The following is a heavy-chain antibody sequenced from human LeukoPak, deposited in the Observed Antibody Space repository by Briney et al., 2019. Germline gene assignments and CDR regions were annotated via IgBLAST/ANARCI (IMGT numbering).Heavy chain of an antibody. Sequence: GGSLRLSCAASGFSVSNNYMSWVRQAPGKGLEWVSIIYSDGRTYYADSVKGRFTISKDNSKNTLDLQMNSLRVEDTAVYYCARDTNSRLRADYWGQGTLVTVSS. CDR2: IYSDGRT. CDR1: GFSVSNNY. CDR3: ARDTNSRLRADY. J-gene: IGHJ4*02. V-gene: IGHV3-66*01. D-gene: IGHD2-2*01.